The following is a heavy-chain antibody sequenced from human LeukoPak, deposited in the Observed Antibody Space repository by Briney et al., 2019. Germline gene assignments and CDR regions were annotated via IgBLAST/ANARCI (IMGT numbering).Heavy chain of an antibody. Sequence: SVKVSCKASGFTFTSSAMHWVRQARGQRLEWIGWIVVRSGNTNNAQKFQERVTITRDMSTSTAYMELSSLRSEDTAVYYCAAEWDDSIYRAFDLWGQGTMVTVSS. V-gene: IGHV1-58*02. J-gene: IGHJ3*01. CDR1: GFTFTSSA. D-gene: IGHD3-22*01. CDR3: AAEWDDSIYRAFDL. CDR2: IVVRSGNT.